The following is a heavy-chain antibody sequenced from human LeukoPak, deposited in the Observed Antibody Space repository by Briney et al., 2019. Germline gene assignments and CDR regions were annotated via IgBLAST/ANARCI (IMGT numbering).Heavy chain of an antibody. D-gene: IGHD1-1*01. CDR2: INQVGSQT. J-gene: IGHJ4*02. Sequence: GGSLRLSCAASGFTFSSYWMSWVRQTPGEGLEYLANINQVGSQTYYMDSVKGRFTISRDNAKNSLYLQMNGLRAEDTAVYYCATNSGKRFDYWGQGTLVTVSS. V-gene: IGHV3-7*01. CDR1: GFTFSSYW. CDR3: ATNSGKRFDY.